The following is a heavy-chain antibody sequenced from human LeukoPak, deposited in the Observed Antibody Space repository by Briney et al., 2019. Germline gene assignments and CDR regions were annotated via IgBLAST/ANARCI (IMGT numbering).Heavy chain of an antibody. D-gene: IGHD1-26*01. CDR3: ARDFGQWELNGGYYFDY. CDR1: GFTFSSYE. Sequence: GGSLRLSCAASGFTFSSYEMNWVRQAPGKGLEWVSYISSSGSTIYYADSVKGRFTISRDNAKNSLYLQMNSLRAEDTAVYYCARDFGQWELNGGYYFDYWGQGTLVTVSS. CDR2: ISSSGSTI. J-gene: IGHJ4*02. V-gene: IGHV3-48*03.